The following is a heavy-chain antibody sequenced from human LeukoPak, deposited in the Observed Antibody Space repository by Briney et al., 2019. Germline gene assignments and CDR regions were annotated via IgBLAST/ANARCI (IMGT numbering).Heavy chain of an antibody. V-gene: IGHV4-4*09. CDR3: AREDCSSTSCYLSNGWFDP. CDR1: GGSISSYY. J-gene: IGHJ5*02. D-gene: IGHD2-2*01. Sequence: PSETLSLTCTVSGGSISSYYWSWIRQPPGKGLEWIGYIYTSGSTNYNPSLKSRVTISVDTSKNQFSLKLSSVTAADTAVYYCAREDCSSTSCYLSNGWFDPWGQGTLVTVSS. CDR2: IYTSGST.